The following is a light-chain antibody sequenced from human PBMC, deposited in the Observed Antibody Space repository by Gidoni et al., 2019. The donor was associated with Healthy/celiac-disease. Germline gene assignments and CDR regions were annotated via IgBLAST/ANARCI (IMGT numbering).Light chain of an antibody. CDR2: GAS. Sequence: EIVLTQSPGTLSLSPGERATLSCRASQSVSSSYLAWYQQKPGQAPRPLIYGASSRATGIPDRFSGSGSGTDFTLTISRLEPEDFAVYYCQQYGSPLTFXGXTKVEIK. J-gene: IGKJ4*01. CDR1: QSVSSSY. V-gene: IGKV3-20*01. CDR3: QQYGSPLT.